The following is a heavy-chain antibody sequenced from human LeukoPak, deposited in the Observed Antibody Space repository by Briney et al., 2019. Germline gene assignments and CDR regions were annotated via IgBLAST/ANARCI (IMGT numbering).Heavy chain of an antibody. D-gene: IGHD2-15*01. CDR1: GFTFSDYY. CDR3: AKAVLGYCSGGRCYPSYYMDV. V-gene: IGHV3-11*01. Sequence: GGSLRLSCAASGFTFSDYYMSWIRQAPGKGLEWVSYISSSGSTIYFADSVKGRFTISRDNSKNTLLLQMNSLRAEDTAIYYCAKAVLGYCSGGRCYPSYYMDVWGKGTTVTVSS. CDR2: ISSSGSTI. J-gene: IGHJ6*03.